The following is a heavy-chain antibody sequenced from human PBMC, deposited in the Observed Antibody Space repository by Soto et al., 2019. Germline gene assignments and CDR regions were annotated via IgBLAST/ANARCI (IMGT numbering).Heavy chain of an antibody. CDR2: ISGSGGST. Sequence: VQLVESGGGLVMPGASLRLSCAASGFTFSDHYMSWIRQAPGKGLEWVSAISGSGGSTYYADSVKGRFTISRDNSKNTLYLQMNSLRAEDTAVYYCANSPLWFGELSDYWGQGTLVTVSS. J-gene: IGHJ4*02. CDR3: ANSPLWFGELSDY. D-gene: IGHD3-10*01. V-gene: IGHV3-23*04. CDR1: GFTFSDHY.